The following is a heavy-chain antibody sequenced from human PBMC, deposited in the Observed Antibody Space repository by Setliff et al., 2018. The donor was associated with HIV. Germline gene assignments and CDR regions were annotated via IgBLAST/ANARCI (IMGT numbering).Heavy chain of an antibody. D-gene: IGHD3-22*01. CDR2: VSSIGNT. CDR3: AAGLHYYDSTGYPLTFDY. Sequence: PSETLSLTCSVSGISINGYYWSWIRQSPRTRLEWIGYVSSIGNTNYNPSLKSRVTISVDTSKNQFSLQLNSVTAADTAVYYCAAGLHYYDSTGYPLTFDYWGQGTLVTVSS. CDR1: GISINGYY. J-gene: IGHJ4*02. V-gene: IGHV4-4*08.